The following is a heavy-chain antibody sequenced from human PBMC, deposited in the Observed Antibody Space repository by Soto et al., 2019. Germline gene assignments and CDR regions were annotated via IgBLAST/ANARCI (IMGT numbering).Heavy chain of an antibody. D-gene: IGHD3-9*01. CDR2: ISGDGSKK. CDR1: GLRFSGYG. J-gene: IGHJ5*02. V-gene: IGHV3-30*18. CDR3: AKDTECAHNNDWPQGS. Sequence: XVSLRLSCAVSGLRFSGYGKHWVRQAPGKGLEWLAAISGDGSKKYFGDSVKGRFTISRDNSKNTLDLQINSLRAEDTAVYYRAKDTECAHNNDWPQGSCGQRTQVTGSS.